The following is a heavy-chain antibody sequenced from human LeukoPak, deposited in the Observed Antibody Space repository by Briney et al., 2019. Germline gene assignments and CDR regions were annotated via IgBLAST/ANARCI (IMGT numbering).Heavy chain of an antibody. D-gene: IGHD1-26*01. Sequence: PSETLSLTCTVSGGSISSYYWSWIREPPGKGLEWIGDIYYSGSTNYNPSLKSRVTISVDTSKNQFSLRLSSVTAANTAVYYSARLASGSYGPLTPFDYWGQGTLVTVSS. J-gene: IGHJ4*02. V-gene: IGHV4-59*08. CDR3: ARLASGSYGPLTPFDY. CDR2: IYYSGST. CDR1: GGSISSYY.